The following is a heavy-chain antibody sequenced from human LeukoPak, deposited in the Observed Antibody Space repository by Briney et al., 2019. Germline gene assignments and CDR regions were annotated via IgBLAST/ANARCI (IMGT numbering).Heavy chain of an antibody. CDR2: MNPNSGNT. J-gene: IGHJ5*02. CDR1: GYTFTSYD. D-gene: IGHD2-2*02. V-gene: IGHV1-8*03. Sequence: ASVKVSCKASGYTFTSYDINWVRQATGQGLEWMGWMNPNSGNTGYAQKFQGRVTITRNTSISTAYMELSSLRSEDTAVYYCARSYQLLYHWFDPWGQGTLVTVSS. CDR3: ARSYQLLYHWFDP.